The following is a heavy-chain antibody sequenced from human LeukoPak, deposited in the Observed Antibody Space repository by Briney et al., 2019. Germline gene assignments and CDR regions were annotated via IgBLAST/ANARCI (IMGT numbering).Heavy chain of an antibody. CDR3: ARSGDYGGSGYYYYYMDV. J-gene: IGHJ6*03. Sequence: SETLSLTCTVSGYSISSGYYWGWIRQPPGKGLEWIGSIYHSGSTYYNPSLKSRVTISVDTSKNQFSLKLSSVTAADTAVYFCARSGDYGGSGYYYYYMDVWGKGTTVTVSS. D-gene: IGHD4-17*01. CDR2: IYHSGST. V-gene: IGHV4-38-2*02. CDR1: GYSISSGYY.